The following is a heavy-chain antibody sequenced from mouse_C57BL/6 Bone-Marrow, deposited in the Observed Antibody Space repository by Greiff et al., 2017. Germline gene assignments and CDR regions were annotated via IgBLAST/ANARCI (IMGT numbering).Heavy chain of an antibody. J-gene: IGHJ3*01. Sequence: EVMLVESGGGLVQPKGSLKLSCAASGFSFNTYAMNWVRQAPGKGLEWVARIRSKSNNYATYYADSVKDRFTISRDDSESMLYLQMNNLKTEDTAMYYCVRPSYYSNPAWFAYWGQGTLVTVSA. CDR1: GFSFNTYA. D-gene: IGHD2-5*01. CDR2: IRSKSNNYAT. CDR3: VRPSYYSNPAWFAY. V-gene: IGHV10-1*01.